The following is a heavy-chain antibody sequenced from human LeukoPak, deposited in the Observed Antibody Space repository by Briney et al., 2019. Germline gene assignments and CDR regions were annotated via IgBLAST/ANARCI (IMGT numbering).Heavy chain of an antibody. Sequence: GGSLRLSCAASGFTFISYGMQWVRQAPGKGLVWVSRINTDGSSTSYADSVKVRFTVSRDNAKNTLYLQVNSLRAEDTAVYFCTRELPREVTLDYWGQGTLVTVSS. CDR3: TRELPREVTLDY. D-gene: IGHD2-21*02. CDR1: GFTFISYG. CDR2: INTDGSST. J-gene: IGHJ4*01. V-gene: IGHV3-74*01.